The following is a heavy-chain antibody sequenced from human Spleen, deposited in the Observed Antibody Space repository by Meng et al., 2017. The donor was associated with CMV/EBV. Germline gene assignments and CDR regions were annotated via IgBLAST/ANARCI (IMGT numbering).Heavy chain of an antibody. D-gene: IGHD1-14*01. CDR2: ISYSDT. J-gene: IGHJ5*02. CDR1: GGSISRYY. Sequence: AGSLRLSCIVSGGSISRYYCSWLRQPPGKGLEWIGYISYSDTNFTPSLKSRVTISVDTSKNQFSLKLTSVAAADTAVYYCARAGGNHLPHAGEFDPWGQGTLVTVSS. V-gene: IGHV4-59*01. CDR3: ARAGGNHLPHAGEFDP.